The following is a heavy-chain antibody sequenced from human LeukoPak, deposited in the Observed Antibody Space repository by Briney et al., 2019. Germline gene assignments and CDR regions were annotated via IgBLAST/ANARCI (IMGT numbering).Heavy chain of an antibody. CDR3: ARGPNSSSRTRVSEYFQH. CDR1: GGTFSSYA. Sequence: SVKVSCKASGGTFSSYAISWVRQAPGQGLEWMGRIIPILGIANYAQKFQGRVTITADKSTSTAYMELSSLRSEDTAVYYCARGPNSSSRTRVSEYFQHWGQGTLVTVSS. V-gene: IGHV1-69*04. J-gene: IGHJ1*01. D-gene: IGHD6-13*01. CDR2: IIPILGIA.